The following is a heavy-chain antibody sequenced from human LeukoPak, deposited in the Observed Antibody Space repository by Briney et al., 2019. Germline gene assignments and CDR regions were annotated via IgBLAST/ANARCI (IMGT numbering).Heavy chain of an antibody. CDR2: INHSGST. CDR3: ARGGDYSNYVRY. Sequence: SQTLSLTCTVSGGSTSSGGYYWSWIRQPPGKGLEWIGEINHSGSTNYNPSLKSRVTISVDTSKNQFSLKLSSVTAADTAVYYCARGGDYSNYVRYWGQGTLVTVSS. CDR1: GGSTSSGGYY. D-gene: IGHD4-11*01. J-gene: IGHJ4*02. V-gene: IGHV4-30-2*01.